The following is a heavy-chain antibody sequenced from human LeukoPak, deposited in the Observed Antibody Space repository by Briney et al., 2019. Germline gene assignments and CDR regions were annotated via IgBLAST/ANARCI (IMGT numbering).Heavy chain of an antibody. J-gene: IGHJ6*02. V-gene: IGHV3-53*01. Sequence: GGSLRLSCAASGFTVSSNYMSGVRQAPGQGLEWVSVIYSGGSTYYADSVKGRFTISRDNSKNTLYLQMTSLRAEDTALYYCARVDVYCSSTSCRLNSYYYYGMDVWGQGTTVTVSS. CDR3: ARVDVYCSSTSCRLNSYYYYGMDV. CDR1: GFTVSSNY. CDR2: IYSGGST. D-gene: IGHD2-2*01.